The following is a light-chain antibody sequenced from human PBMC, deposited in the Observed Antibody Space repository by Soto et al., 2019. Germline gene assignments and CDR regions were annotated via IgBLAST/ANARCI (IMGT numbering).Light chain of an antibody. Sequence: QSVLTQPRSVSGSPGQSVTISCTGTSSDVGGYNYVSWYQQHPGKAPKFIIYDVSKRPSGVPDRFSGSKSGNTASLTISGLQGEDEADYYCCSYAGSYTFVFGGGTKLTVL. CDR3: CSYAGSYTFV. CDR1: SSDVGGYNY. J-gene: IGLJ2*01. V-gene: IGLV2-11*01. CDR2: DVS.